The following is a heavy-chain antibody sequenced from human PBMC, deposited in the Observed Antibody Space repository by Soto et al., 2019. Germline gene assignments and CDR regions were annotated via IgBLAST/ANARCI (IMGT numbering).Heavy chain of an antibody. Sequence: QVQLVESGGGVVQPERSLRLSCAASGFTFSSYGMHWVRQAPGKGLEWVAVISYDGSNKYYADSVKGRFTISRDNSKNTLYLQMNSLRAEDTAVYYCAKDLINHYYDSHVWGQGTLVTVSS. D-gene: IGHD3-22*01. V-gene: IGHV3-30*18. CDR3: AKDLINHYYDSHV. CDR1: GFTFSSYG. J-gene: IGHJ4*02. CDR2: ISYDGSNK.